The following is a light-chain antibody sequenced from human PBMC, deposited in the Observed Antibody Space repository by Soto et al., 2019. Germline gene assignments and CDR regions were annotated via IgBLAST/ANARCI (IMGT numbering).Light chain of an antibody. Sequence: DIQMTQSPSTLSASVGDRVTLTCRASQSISTWLAWYQQKPGKAPKILIYKASNLESGVPSRFSGSGSGTEFTLPSSSLQPDDFATYYCQQYNSYSRTFGQGTKLEIK. CDR3: QQYNSYSRT. J-gene: IGKJ2*01. CDR2: KAS. CDR1: QSISTW. V-gene: IGKV1-5*03.